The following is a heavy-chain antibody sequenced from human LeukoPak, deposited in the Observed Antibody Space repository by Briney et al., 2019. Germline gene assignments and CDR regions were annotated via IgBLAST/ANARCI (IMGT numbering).Heavy chain of an antibody. CDR2: IYYGGDS. J-gene: IGHJ4*02. CDR3: SATTRRWYGVGDH. D-gene: IGHD6-13*01. Sequence: SETLSLTCTVSGGSISSSSYYWGWIRQPPGKALEWIGGIYYGGDSPYPPSLKSRLTISAGTAKKQWSLLVISVTAADTAVYYCSATTRRWYGVGDHWGQGALVTVSS. CDR1: GGSISSSSYY. V-gene: IGHV4-39*01.